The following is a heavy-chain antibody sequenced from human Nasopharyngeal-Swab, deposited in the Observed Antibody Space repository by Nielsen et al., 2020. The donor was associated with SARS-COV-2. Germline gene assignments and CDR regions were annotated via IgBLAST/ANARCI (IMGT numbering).Heavy chain of an antibody. D-gene: IGHD2-15*01. CDR1: GFTFSSYG. V-gene: IGHV3-30*18. CDR3: PKTKRYCSGGSCYRFDY. Sequence: GESLKISCAASGFTFSSYGMHWVRQAPGKGLEWVAVISYDGSNKYYADSVKGRFTISRDNSKNTLYLQMNSLRAEDTAVYYCPKTKRYCSGGSCYRFDYWGQGTLVTVSS. J-gene: IGHJ4*02. CDR2: ISYDGSNK.